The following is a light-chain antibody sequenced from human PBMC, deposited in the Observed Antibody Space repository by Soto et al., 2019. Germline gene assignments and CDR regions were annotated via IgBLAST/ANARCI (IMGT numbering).Light chain of an antibody. CDR2: DAS. V-gene: IGKV3-11*01. CDR3: QQYNNWRPLT. CDR1: QSVSSY. Sequence: EIVFTQSPATLSFSPGERATLSCRASQSVSSYLAWYQQKLGQAPRLLIYDASNRATGIPARFSGSGSGTDFTLTISSLQSEDFAVYYCQQYNNWRPLTFGGGTKVDIK. J-gene: IGKJ4*01.